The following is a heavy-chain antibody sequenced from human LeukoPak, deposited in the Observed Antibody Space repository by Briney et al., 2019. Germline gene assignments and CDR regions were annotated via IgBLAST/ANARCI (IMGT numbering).Heavy chain of an antibody. CDR3: ARKVAVAMDLDY. Sequence: GESLRLSCAASGFTFKSYGMTWVRQLPGKGLEWVSSITGAGSSTKYADSVNGRFTISRDNSKNTVSLQMTGLRAEDTAVYYCARKVAVAMDLDYWGQGTLVTVSS. V-gene: IGHV3-23*01. J-gene: IGHJ4*02. D-gene: IGHD5-18*01. CDR1: GFTFKSYG. CDR2: ITGAGSST.